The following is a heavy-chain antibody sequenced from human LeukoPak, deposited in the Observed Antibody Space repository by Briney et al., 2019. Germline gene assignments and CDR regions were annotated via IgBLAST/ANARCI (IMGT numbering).Heavy chain of an antibody. D-gene: IGHD1-26*01. CDR3: ARAGSTELLESNYYYYGMDV. Sequence: GGSLRLSCAASGFTVSSNYMSWVRQAPGKGLEWVSVIYSGGSTYYADSVKGRFTISRDNSKNTLYLQMNSLRAEDTAVYYCARAGSTELLESNYYYYGMDVWGQGTTVTVSS. CDR2: IYSGGST. V-gene: IGHV3-53*01. J-gene: IGHJ6*02. CDR1: GFTVSSNY.